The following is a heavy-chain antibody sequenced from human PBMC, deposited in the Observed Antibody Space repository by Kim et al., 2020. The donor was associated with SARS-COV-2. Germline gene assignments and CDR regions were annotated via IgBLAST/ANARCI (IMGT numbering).Heavy chain of an antibody. CDR1: GFTFDDYA. V-gene: IGHV3-43*02. D-gene: IGHD6-19*01. CDR3: VRGQQWLIKN. Sequence: GGSLRLSCAASGFTFDDYAIQWVLQVPGKGLEWVSLISRDGGEIKYADSVKGRFTISSDNSKKSVYLQMNSLRSEDTALYYCVRGQQWLIKNWGQGTQVTVSS. J-gene: IGHJ4*02. CDR2: ISRDGGEI.